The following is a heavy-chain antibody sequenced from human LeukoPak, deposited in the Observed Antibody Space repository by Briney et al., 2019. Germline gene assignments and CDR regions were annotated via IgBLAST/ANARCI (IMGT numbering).Heavy chain of an antibody. CDR2: IYYSGTT. J-gene: IGHJ4*02. Sequence: PSETLSLTCTVSGGSISSSNYYWGWIRQPPGKGLEWIGSIYYSGTTYYNPSLKSRVTISVDTSKNQFSLKLSSVTAADTAAYYCARSHGDYWGQGTLVTVSS. CDR3: ARSHGDY. CDR1: GGSISSSNYY. V-gene: IGHV4-39*01.